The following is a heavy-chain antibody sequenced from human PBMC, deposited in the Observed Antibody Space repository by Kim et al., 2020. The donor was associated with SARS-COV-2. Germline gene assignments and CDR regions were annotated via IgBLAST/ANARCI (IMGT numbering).Heavy chain of an antibody. J-gene: IGHJ4*02. D-gene: IGHD2-21*01. CDR2: ISSSDNTV. Sequence: GGSLRLSCAASGFTFSDYYMSWIRQAPGKGLEWVSYISSSDNTVSYADSVKGRFTISRDNAKNSLYLQMSSLRAEDTAVYYCAREVFLYYFDYWGQGTLVTVSS. CDR3: AREVFLYYFDY. CDR1: GFTFSDYY. V-gene: IGHV3-11*01.